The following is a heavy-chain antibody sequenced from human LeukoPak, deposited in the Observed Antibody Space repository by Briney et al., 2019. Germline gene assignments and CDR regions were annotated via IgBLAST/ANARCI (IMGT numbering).Heavy chain of an antibody. CDR3: ARDRVGATDYFDY. Sequence: GGSLRLSCTASGFTFSSYWMSWVRQAPGKGLEWVANIKQDGSEKDYVDSVKGRFTISRDNAKNSLYLQMNSLRAEDTAVYYCARDRVGATDYFDYWGQGTLVTVSS. CDR2: IKQDGSEK. D-gene: IGHD1-26*01. CDR1: GFTFSSYW. V-gene: IGHV3-7*01. J-gene: IGHJ4*02.